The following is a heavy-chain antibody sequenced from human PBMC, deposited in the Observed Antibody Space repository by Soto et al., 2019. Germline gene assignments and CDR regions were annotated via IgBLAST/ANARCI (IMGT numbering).Heavy chain of an antibody. CDR3: ARWILYYDSSGYPDY. Sequence: ASVKVSCKASGYTFTSYYMHWVRQAPGQGLEWMGIINPSGGSTSYAQKFQGRVTMTRDTSTSTVYMELSSLRSEDTAVYYCARWILYYDSSGYPDYWGQGTLVTVSS. CDR1: GYTFTSYY. V-gene: IGHV1-46*01. D-gene: IGHD3-22*01. J-gene: IGHJ4*02. CDR2: INPSGGST.